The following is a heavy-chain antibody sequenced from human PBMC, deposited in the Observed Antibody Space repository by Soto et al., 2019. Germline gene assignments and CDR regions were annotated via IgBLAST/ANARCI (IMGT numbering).Heavy chain of an antibody. CDR3: SAFCSAVGCPPGPWN. V-gene: IGHV1-46*03. CDR1: GYSFTTYY. Sequence: QVVQSGAEVRKPGASVKVSCKASGYSFTTYYIHWFRQAPGQGLEWMAIINPNGGSTNSAQKFQGIVPVTRDMSASTVYMELSSLRSDDTAVYYCSAFCSAVGCPPGPWNWGRGTMVTVSS. CDR2: INPNGGST. D-gene: IGHD2-15*01. J-gene: IGHJ3*01.